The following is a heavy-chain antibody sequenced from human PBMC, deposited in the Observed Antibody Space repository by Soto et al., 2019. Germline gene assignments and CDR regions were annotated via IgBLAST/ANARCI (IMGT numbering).Heavy chain of an antibody. J-gene: IGHJ6*02. CDR1: GYTFSRYG. V-gene: IGHV1-18*01. CDR3: AREGDVPYYYYGMDV. D-gene: IGHD2-21*02. CDR2: ISTYNGKT. Sequence: QVQLVQSGGEVRKPGASVTVSCKASGYTFSRYGMSWVRQAPGQGLEWMGWISTYNGKTNYAQKFQDRVTMATDTSTSKVYLEMRSLTFDDTAVYYCAREGDVPYYYYGMDVWGQGTTVSVSS.